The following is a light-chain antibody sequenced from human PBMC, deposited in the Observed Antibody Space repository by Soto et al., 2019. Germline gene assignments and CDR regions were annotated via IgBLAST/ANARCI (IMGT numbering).Light chain of an antibody. CDR1: SSNIGGNT. Sequence: QSVLTQPPSASGTPGQRVSISCSGSSSNIGGNTVNWYQQQLPGTAPKLLIYSNNQRPSGVPDRFSGSKSGTSVSLAISGLQSEDEADYYCAVCDYSLKRYVFGAGTKVTVL. CDR3: AVCDYSLKRYV. J-gene: IGLJ1*01. V-gene: IGLV1-44*01. CDR2: SNN.